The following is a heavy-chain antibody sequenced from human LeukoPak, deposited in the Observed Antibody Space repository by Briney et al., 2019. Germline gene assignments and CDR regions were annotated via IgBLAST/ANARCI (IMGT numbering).Heavy chain of an antibody. D-gene: IGHD6-13*01. CDR2: MNPNSGNT. CDR3: ARGGDNAAGGDY. CDR1: GYTFTSYD. J-gene: IGHJ4*02. V-gene: IGHV1-8*03. Sequence: ASVKVSCKASGYTFTSYDINWVRQATGQGLEWMGWMNPNSGNTGYAQKFQGRVTITRNTSISTAYMGLSSLRSEDTAVYYCARGGDNAAGGDYWGQGTLVTVSS.